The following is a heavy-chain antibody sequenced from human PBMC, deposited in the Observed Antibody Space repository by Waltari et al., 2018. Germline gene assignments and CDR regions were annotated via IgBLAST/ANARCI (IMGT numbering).Heavy chain of an antibody. J-gene: IGHJ4*02. CDR3: TRDVYGSGGDYFEP. Sequence: QLEESGGGLVKSGGSLGLSCSAFGSTFSSWGMNWVRQAPGKGLEWIASISSGSTYIFYADAVRGRFTISRDDAKDSLYLKVDSLRAEDTGVYYCTRDVYGSGGDYFEPWGQGTLVTVSS. CDR2: ISSGSTYI. V-gene: IGHV3-21*02. CDR1: GSTFSSWG. D-gene: IGHD6-19*01.